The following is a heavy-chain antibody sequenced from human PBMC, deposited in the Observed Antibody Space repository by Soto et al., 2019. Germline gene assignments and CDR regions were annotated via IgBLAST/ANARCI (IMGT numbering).Heavy chain of an antibody. CDR2: INHSGST. Sequence: QVQLQQWGAGLLKPSETLSLTCAVYGGSFSGYYWSWIRQPPGKGLEWIGEINHSGSTNYNPSLKSRVTISVDTSKNQFSLKLSSVTAADTAVYYCARVSDGVNSPIWDWGQGTLVTVSS. CDR3: ARVSDGVNSPIWD. D-gene: IGHD4-17*01. CDR1: GGSFSGYY. J-gene: IGHJ4*02. V-gene: IGHV4-34*01.